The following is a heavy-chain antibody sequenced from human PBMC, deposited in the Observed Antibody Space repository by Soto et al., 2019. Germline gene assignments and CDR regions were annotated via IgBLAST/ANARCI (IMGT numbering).Heavy chain of an antibody. V-gene: IGHV4-4*02. CDR2: IYHSGST. J-gene: IGHJ3*02. Sequence: SETLSLTCAVSGGSISSSNWWSWVRQPPGKGLEWIGEIYHSGSTNYNPSLKSRVTISVDKSKNQFSLKLSSVTAADTAVYYCARWDFWSGDAFDIWGQGTMVTVSS. D-gene: IGHD3-3*01. CDR3: ARWDFWSGDAFDI. CDR1: GGSISSSNW.